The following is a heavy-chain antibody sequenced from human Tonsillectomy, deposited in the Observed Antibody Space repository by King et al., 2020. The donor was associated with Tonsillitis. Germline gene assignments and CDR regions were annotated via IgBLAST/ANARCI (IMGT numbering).Heavy chain of an antibody. J-gene: IGHJ3*02. Sequence: QLVQSGGGLVQPGGSLRLSCAASGFTVSSNYMSWVRQAPGKGLEWVSVIYSGGSTYYADSVKGRFTISRDNSKNTLYLQMNSLRAEDTAVYYCASDRSYYYDSSGMDIWGQGTMVTVSS. V-gene: IGHV3-66*01. CDR2: IYSGGST. D-gene: IGHD3-22*01. CDR3: ASDRSYYYDSSGMDI. CDR1: GFTVSSNY.